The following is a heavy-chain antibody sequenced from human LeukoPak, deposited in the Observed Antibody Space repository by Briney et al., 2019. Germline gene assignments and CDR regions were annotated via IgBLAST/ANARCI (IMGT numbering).Heavy chain of an antibody. J-gene: IGHJ3*02. D-gene: IGHD1-1*01. Sequence: PGGSLRLSCAASGFTFGDFAMQWVRQAPGKGLEWVAGINLNSSSIGYADSVKGRFTISRDNAKQILYLQMNSLRPEDTALYYCNDGFDIWGQGTRVTVSS. V-gene: IGHV3-9*01. CDR3: NDGFDI. CDR2: INLNSSSI. CDR1: GFTFGDFA.